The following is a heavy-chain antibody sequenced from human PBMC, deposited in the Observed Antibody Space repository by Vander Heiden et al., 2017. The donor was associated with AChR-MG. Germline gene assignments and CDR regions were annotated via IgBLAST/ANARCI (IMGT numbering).Heavy chain of an antibody. CDR2: IYHSGST. D-gene: IGHD3-9*01. CDR3: AQTYYDILTGWGWFDP. V-gene: IGHV4-30-2*01. Sequence: QLQLQESGSGLVKPSQTLSLTCAVSGGSISSGGYSWSWIRQPPGKGLEWIGYIYHSGSTYYNPSLKSRVTISVDRSKNQFSLKLSSVTAADTAVYYCAQTYYDILTGWGWFDPWGQGTLVTVSS. CDR1: GGSISSGGYS. J-gene: IGHJ5*02.